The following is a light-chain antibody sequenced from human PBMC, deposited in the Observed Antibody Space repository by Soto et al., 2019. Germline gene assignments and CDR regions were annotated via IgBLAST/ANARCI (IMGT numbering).Light chain of an antibody. V-gene: IGKV3-11*01. CDR1: QSISRY. CDR2: GAS. J-gene: IGKJ5*01. Sequence: EIVLTQSPATLSLSPGERATLSCRASQSISRYLGWYQQKPGQAPRLLIYGASNRATGIPVRFSGSGSGTDFTLTISSLEPEDFAVYYCQQRSSWPLITFGQGTRLGIK. CDR3: QQRSSWPLIT.